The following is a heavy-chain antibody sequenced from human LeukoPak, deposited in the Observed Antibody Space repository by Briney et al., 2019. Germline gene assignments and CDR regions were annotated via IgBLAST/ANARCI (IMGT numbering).Heavy chain of an antibody. J-gene: IGHJ4*02. CDR3: ARVLYSSGWYGDHY. CDR1: GFTFSSYS. CDR2: ISSSSSNI. V-gene: IGHV3-48*01. Sequence: PGGSLRLSCAASGFTFSSYSMNWVRQAPGKGLEWVSYISSSSSNIYYAESVKGRFTISRDNAKNSLYLQMNSLRAEDTAVYYCARVLYSSGWYGDHYWGQGTLVTVSS. D-gene: IGHD6-19*01.